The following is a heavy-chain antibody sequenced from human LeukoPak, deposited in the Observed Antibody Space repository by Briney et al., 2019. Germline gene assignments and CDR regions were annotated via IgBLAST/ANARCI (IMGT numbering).Heavy chain of an antibody. D-gene: IGHD3-22*01. CDR1: GFTFSRYA. J-gene: IGHJ4*02. CDR3: AKGHYYDSSGYSHFDY. CDR2: ISGSGGST. V-gene: IGHV3-23*01. Sequence: GGSLRLSCAASGFTFSRYAMSWVRQAPGKGLEWVSAISGSGGSTYYADSVKGRFTISRDNSKNTLYLQMNSLRAEDTAVYYCAKGHYYDSSGYSHFDYWGQGTLVTVSS.